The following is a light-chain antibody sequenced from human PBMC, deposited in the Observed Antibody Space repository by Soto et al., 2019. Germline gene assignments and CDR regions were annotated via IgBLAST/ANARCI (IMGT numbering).Light chain of an antibody. J-gene: IGKJ1*01. V-gene: IGKV4-1*01. CDR1: QSVLNSSKNKNY. Sequence: DIVMTQSPDSLAVSLGERATINCKSSQSVLNSSKNKNYLAWYQQKPGQPPRLIIYWASIRGSGVPDRFSGSGSGTEFTLTINSLQAEDVALYYCQQYYTTPQTFGQGTKVEIK. CDR2: WAS. CDR3: QQYYTTPQT.